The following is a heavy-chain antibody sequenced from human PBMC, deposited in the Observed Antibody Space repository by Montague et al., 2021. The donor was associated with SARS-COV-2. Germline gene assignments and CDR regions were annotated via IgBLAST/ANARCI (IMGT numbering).Heavy chain of an antibody. V-gene: IGHV3-48*03. J-gene: IGHJ6*02. D-gene: IGHD3-3*01. CDR1: GFTFSSYE. Sequence: SLRLSRAASGFTFSSYEMNWVRQAPGKGLEWVSYISSSGSAIYYADSVKGRFSISRDNAKNSLYLQMNSLRAEDTAVYYCARDVVDYDFWSGYSTVRYYAMDVGGQGTTVTVSS. CDR2: ISSSGSAI. CDR3: ARDVVDYDFWSGYSTVRYYAMDV.